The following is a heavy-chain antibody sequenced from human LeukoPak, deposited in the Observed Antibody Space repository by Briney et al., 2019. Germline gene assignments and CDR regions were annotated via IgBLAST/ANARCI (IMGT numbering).Heavy chain of an antibody. CDR1: GFTFSSYG. D-gene: IGHD3-16*02. J-gene: IGHJ4*02. Sequence: PGGSLRLSCAASGFTFSSYGMHWVRQAPGKGLEWVAVIWYDGSNKYYADSMKGRFTSSRDNSKNTLYLQMNSLRAEDTAVYYSASEAAVWGSYRYSLNYWGKGTLVTVSS. CDR3: ASEAAVWGSYRYSLNY. V-gene: IGHV3-33*01. CDR2: IWYDGSNK.